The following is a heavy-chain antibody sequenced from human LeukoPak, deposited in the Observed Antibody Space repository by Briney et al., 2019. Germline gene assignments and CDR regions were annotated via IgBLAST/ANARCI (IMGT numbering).Heavy chain of an antibody. Sequence: ASVKVSCKASGYTFTRYYMHWVRQAPGQGLEWMGIINPSGGNTNYAQKFQGRVTMTRDMSTSTVYMELSSLRVEDTAVYYCARHQYYFGSVSYYKSGGYYYYMDVWGKGTTVTISS. CDR2: INPSGGNT. D-gene: IGHD3-10*01. V-gene: IGHV1-46*01. CDR1: GYTFTRYY. CDR3: ARHQYYFGSVSYYKSGGYYYYMDV. J-gene: IGHJ6*03.